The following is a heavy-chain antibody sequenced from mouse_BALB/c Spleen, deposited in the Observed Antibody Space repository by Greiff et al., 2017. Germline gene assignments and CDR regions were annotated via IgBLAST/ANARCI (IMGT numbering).Heavy chain of an antibody. CDR2: IYPGNSDT. V-gene: IGHV1-5*01. Sequence: EVQLQQSGAELAKPGASVKMSCKASGYTFTSYWMHWVKQRPGQGLEWIGAIYPGNSDTSYNQKFKGKAKLTAVTSTSTAYMELSSLTNEDSAVYYCTRGGNYYAMDYWGQGTSVTVSS. D-gene: IGHD2-1*01. CDR3: TRGGNYYAMDY. CDR1: GYTFTSYW. J-gene: IGHJ4*01.